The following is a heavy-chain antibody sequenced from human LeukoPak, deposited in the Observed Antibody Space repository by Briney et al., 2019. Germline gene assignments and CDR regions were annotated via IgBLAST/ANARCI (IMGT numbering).Heavy chain of an antibody. V-gene: IGHV4-39*01. D-gene: IGHD6-13*01. Sequence: TSETLSLTCSVSGGSISSRYYWGWIRQSPGKGLEWIGGLYYTGSTYYNPSLKSRITISVDTSKNQFSLKLTSVTAADTAVYYCASVYSLYDNWGQGILVIVSS. CDR2: LYYTGST. J-gene: IGHJ4*02. CDR1: GGSISSRYY. CDR3: ASVYSLYDN.